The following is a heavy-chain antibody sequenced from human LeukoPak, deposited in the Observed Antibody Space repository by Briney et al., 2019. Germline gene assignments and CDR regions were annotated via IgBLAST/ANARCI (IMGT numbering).Heavy chain of an antibody. CDR1: GFTFSSYS. Sequence: GGSLRLSCAASGFTFSSYSMNWVRQAPGKGLEWVSSISSSSSYIYYADSVKGRFTISRDNAKNSLYLQMNSLRAEDTAVYYCARCQGSWYFDLWGRGNLVTVSS. J-gene: IGHJ2*01. CDR3: ARCQGSWYFDL. CDR2: ISSSSSYI. V-gene: IGHV3-21*01. D-gene: IGHD2-15*01.